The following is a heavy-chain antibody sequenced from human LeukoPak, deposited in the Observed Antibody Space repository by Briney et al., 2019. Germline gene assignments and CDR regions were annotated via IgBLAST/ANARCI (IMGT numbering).Heavy chain of an antibody. CDR3: ARDRGGSYYLDY. Sequence: PSETLSLTCTISGDSINSFEYYWPWIRQSPGKGLEWIGYIYYSGTTYYNPSLESRLTMSVDTSKNQFSLKLISLTAADTAVYYCARDRGGSYYLDYWGQGALVTVSS. J-gene: IGHJ4*02. CDR2: IYYSGTT. CDR1: GDSINSFEYY. V-gene: IGHV4-30-4*01. D-gene: IGHD1-26*01.